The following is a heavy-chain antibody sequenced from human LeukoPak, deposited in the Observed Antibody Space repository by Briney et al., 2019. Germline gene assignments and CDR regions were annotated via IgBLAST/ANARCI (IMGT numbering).Heavy chain of an antibody. CDR3: AKEVMTTVVTPVDYFHH. Sequence: GGSLRLSCAASGFTISSCSMSWVRQAPGKGLEWVSSINSVGSTYYAGSVKGRFTISRANSKTTLYLQMNSLSAEDTAVYYCAKEVMTTVVTPVDYFHHWRQGSLVAVCS. CDR2: INSVGST. D-gene: IGHD4-23*01. J-gene: IGHJ1*01. CDR1: GFTISSCS. V-gene: IGHV3-23*01.